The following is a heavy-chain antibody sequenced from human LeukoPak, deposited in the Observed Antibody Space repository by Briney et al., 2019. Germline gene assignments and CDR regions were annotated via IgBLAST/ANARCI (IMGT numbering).Heavy chain of an antibody. CDR3: ARPRIESGGYYYGH. J-gene: IGHJ4*02. V-gene: IGHV1-2*02. D-gene: IGHD3-22*01. CDR1: GYTFTGYY. CDR2: INPNSGGT. Sequence: ASVKVSCKASGYTFTGYYMHWVRQTPGQGLEWMGWINPNSGGTNYAQKFQGRVTMTRDTSISTAYMELSRLRSDDTAVYYCARPRIESGGYYYGHWGQGTLVTVSS.